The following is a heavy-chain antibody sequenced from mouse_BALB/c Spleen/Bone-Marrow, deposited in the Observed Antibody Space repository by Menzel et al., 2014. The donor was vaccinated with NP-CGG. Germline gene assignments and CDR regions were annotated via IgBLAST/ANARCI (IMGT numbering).Heavy chain of an antibody. CDR3: TRGEDY. CDR2: IDPANGNT. Sequence: VQLQQPGAELVKPGASVKLSCTGSGFNIKDTFMHWVKPRPEQGLEWIGRIDPANGNTKYDPKFQGKATITADTSSNTAYLHLTSLTSEDTAVYYCTRGEDYWGQGTTLAVSS. V-gene: IGHV14-3*02. J-gene: IGHJ2*01. CDR1: GFNIKDTF.